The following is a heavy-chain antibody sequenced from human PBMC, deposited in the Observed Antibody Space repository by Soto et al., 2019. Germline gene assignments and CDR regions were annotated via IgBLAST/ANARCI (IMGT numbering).Heavy chain of an antibody. CDR2: ISGSGGST. CDR1: GFTFSSYA. CDR3: AKGYSGYSYGYEFDY. D-gene: IGHD5-18*01. Sequence: PGGSLRLSCAASGFTFSSYAMSWVRQAPGKGLEWVSAISGSGGSTYYADSVKGRFTISRDNSKNTLYLQMNSLRAEDTAVYYCAKGYSGYSYGYEFDYWGQGTLVTVSS. V-gene: IGHV3-23*01. J-gene: IGHJ4*02.